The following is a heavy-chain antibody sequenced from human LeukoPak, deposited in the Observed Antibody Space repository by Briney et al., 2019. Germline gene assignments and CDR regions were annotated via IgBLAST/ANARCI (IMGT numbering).Heavy chain of an antibody. J-gene: IGHJ4*02. CDR1: GYTFTSYD. V-gene: IGHV1-8*03. CDR3: AREVRRGTYDY. D-gene: IGHD3-16*01. Sequence: ASVKVSCKASGYTFTSYDINWVRQATGQGLEWMGWMNPNSGNTGYAQKFQGRVTITRNTPISTAYMELSSLTSDDTAVYYCAREVRRGTYDYWGQGTLVTVTP. CDR2: MNPNSGNT.